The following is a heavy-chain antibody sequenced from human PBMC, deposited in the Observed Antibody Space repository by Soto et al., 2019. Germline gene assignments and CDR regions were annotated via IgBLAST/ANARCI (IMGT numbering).Heavy chain of an antibody. Sequence: QLQLQESGPGLVKPSETLSLTCTVSGGSISSSSYYWGWIRQPPGKGLEWIGSIYYSGSTYYNPSLKRRVTISVDTSKNQFSLKLSSVTAADTAVYYCARPGDYYDSSGYYPHWYFDLWGRGTLVTVSS. CDR1: GGSISSSSYY. J-gene: IGHJ2*01. V-gene: IGHV4-39*01. CDR3: ARPGDYYDSSGYYPHWYFDL. D-gene: IGHD3-22*01. CDR2: IYYSGST.